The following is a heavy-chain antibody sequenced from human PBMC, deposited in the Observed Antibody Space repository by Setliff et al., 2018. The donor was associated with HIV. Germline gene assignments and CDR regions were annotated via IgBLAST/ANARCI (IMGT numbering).Heavy chain of an antibody. CDR3: ARDLTQYIEGVVAAINGMDV. V-gene: IGHV1-2*02. CDR2: INPNSGGT. J-gene: IGHJ6*02. D-gene: IGHD2-15*01. Sequence: ASVKVSCKASGYTFTGYYMHWVRQAPGQGLEWMGWINPNSGGTNYAQKFQGRVTMTRDTSISTAYMELSRLRSDDTGVYYCARDLTQYIEGVVAAINGMDVWGQGTTVTVSS. CDR1: GYTFTGYY.